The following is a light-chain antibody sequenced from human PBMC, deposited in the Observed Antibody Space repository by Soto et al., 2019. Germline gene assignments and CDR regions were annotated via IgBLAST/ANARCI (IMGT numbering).Light chain of an antibody. Sequence: EIVLTQSPGTLSLSPGERATLSCRASQSVGRNYLAWYQQKPGQAPRLLISGASSRATGIPDRFSGSGSGTDFTLTISRLEPEDFVVYYCQQYASSKTFGQGTKVEIK. CDR2: GAS. CDR1: QSVGRNY. V-gene: IGKV3-20*01. CDR3: QQYASSKT. J-gene: IGKJ1*01.